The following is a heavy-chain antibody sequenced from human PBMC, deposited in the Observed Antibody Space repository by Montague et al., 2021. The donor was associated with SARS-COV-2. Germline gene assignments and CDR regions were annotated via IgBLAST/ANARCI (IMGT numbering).Heavy chain of an antibody. V-gene: IGHV4-4*02. Sequence: SGTLSLTCAVSGVSITSTNRWSLVRQPPGKGLEWIGEISYGGIATYNPSLKSRATISMDRSRNLFSLKLSSVTAADTAIYYCAGKVLTVPADYWGQGTLVTVS. CDR2: ISYGGIA. J-gene: IGHJ4*02. CDR1: GVSITSTNR. D-gene: IGHD4-11*01. CDR3: AGKVLTVPADY.